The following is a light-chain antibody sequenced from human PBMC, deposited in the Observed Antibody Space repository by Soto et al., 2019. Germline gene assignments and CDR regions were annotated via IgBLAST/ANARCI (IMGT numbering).Light chain of an antibody. CDR1: RSDVGGFDH. Sequence: QSVLTQPASVSGSPGQSLTISCTGARSDVGGFDHVFWYQQHPGKVPRLLIYDVSSRPSGVSDRFSGSKSGNTASLTISGLQAEDEADYYCNSFTTTNTYVFGTGTKSPS. V-gene: IGLV2-14*03. CDR3: NSFTTTNTYV. CDR2: DVS. J-gene: IGLJ1*01.